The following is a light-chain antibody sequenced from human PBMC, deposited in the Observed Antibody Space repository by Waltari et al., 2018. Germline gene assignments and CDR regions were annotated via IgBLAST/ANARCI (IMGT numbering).Light chain of an antibody. CDR2: EDN. V-gene: IGLV6-57*02. J-gene: IGLJ3*02. CDR3: QSYDSSLWV. Sequence: NFMLTQPHSGSDSPGKTVTISCTGRSGSISNNSVPGYQQRPGSAPTTVIYEDNQRPSGVPDRFSGSIDSSSNSASLTISGLKTEDEADYYCQSYDSSLWVFGGGTKLTVL. CDR1: SGSISNNS.